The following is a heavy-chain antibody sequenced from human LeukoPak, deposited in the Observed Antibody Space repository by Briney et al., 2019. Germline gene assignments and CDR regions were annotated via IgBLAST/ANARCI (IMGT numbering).Heavy chain of an antibody. CDR2: INHSGST. CDR1: GGSFSGYY. V-gene: IGHV4-34*01. Sequence: SETLSLTCAVYGGSFSGYYWSWIRQPPGKGLEWIGEINHSGSTNYNPSLKSRVTISVDTSKNQSSLKLSSVTAADTAVYYCARGSALRYFDWLSPGKNWFDPWGQGTLVTVSS. J-gene: IGHJ5*02. CDR3: ARGSALRYFDWLSPGKNWFDP. D-gene: IGHD3-9*01.